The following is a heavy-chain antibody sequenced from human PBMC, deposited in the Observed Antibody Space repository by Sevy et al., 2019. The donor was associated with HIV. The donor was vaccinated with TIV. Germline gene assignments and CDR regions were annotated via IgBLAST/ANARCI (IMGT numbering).Heavy chain of an antibody. CDR3: TTGGSGSYYADY. CDR1: GFNLSNAW. CDR2: IKSKTDGGTT. D-gene: IGHD3-10*01. Sequence: GGSLRLSCAASGFNLSNAWMSWVRQAPGKGLEWVGRIKSKTDGGTTDYAAPVKGRFTISRDDSKNTLYLQMNSLKTEDTAVYYCTTGGSGSYYADYWGQGSLVTVSS. J-gene: IGHJ4*02. V-gene: IGHV3-15*01.